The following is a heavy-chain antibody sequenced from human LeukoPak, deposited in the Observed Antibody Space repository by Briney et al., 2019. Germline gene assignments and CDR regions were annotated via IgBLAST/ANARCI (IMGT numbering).Heavy chain of an antibody. CDR3: ARILGSTVVTHGGPDY. D-gene: IGHD2-21*02. CDR1: GGSFSGYY. CDR2: INHSGST. Sequence: PSETLSLTCAVYGGSFSGYYWSWIRQPPGKGLEWIGEINHSGSTNYNPSLKSRVTISVDTSKNQFSLKLSSVTAADTAVYYRARILGSTVVTHGGPDYWGQGTLVTVSS. V-gene: IGHV4-34*01. J-gene: IGHJ4*02.